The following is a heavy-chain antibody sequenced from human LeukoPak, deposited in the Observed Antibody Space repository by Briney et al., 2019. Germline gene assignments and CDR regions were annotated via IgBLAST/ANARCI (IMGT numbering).Heavy chain of an antibody. Sequence: GGSLRLSCAASGFTFSSYWMSWVRQAPGKGLEWVANIKQDGSEKYYVDSVKGRFTISRDNAKNSLYLQMNSLRAEDTAVYYCARDPRDIVVVIYGMDVWGQGTTVTVSS. CDR2: IKQDGSEK. J-gene: IGHJ6*02. CDR1: GFTFSSYW. CDR3: ARDPRDIVVVIYGMDV. V-gene: IGHV3-7*01. D-gene: IGHD2-15*01.